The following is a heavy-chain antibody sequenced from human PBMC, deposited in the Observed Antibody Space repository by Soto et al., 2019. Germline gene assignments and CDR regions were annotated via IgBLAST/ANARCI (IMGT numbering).Heavy chain of an antibody. Sequence: WGSLRLSCAASGFTFRSYDMHWFRQATGKGLEWVSAVGTAGDTYYPGSVKGRFTISRDNAKNSLYLQMNSLRAGDTAVYYCARSGPIFGVPGNGMDVWGQGTTVTVSS. D-gene: IGHD3-3*01. CDR2: VGTAGDT. CDR3: ARSGPIFGVPGNGMDV. CDR1: GFTFRSYD. V-gene: IGHV3-13*01. J-gene: IGHJ6*02.